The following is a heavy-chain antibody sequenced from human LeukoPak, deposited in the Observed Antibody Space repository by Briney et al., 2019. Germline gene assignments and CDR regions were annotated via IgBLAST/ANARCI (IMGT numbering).Heavy chain of an antibody. CDR1: GHTFTSYD. CDR3: ARRDILYGGNSAGKNYYYMDV. V-gene: IGHV1-8*03. Sequence: ASVKVSCKASGHTFTSYDINWVRQATGQGLEWMGWMNPNSGNTGYAQKFQGRVTITRNTSISTAYMELSSLRSEDTAVYYCARRDILYGGNSAGKNYYYMDVWGKGTTVTVSS. CDR2: MNPNSGNT. J-gene: IGHJ6*03. D-gene: IGHD4-23*01.